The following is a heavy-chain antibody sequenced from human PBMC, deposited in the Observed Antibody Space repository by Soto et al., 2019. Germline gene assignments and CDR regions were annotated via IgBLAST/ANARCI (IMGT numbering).Heavy chain of an antibody. CDR3: ADGGEWSFNFGY. CDR1: RFTFSSYP. V-gene: IGHV3-23*01. D-gene: IGHD3-3*01. J-gene: IGHJ4*02. CDR2: ISPSGDNT. Sequence: GGSLRLSCAASRFTFSSYPMSWVRQAPGKGLEWVSAISPSGDNTYSPDSVKGRFTISRDNSKNTLYLQMNNLRAEDTAVYYCADGGEWSFNFGYWGQGTQVTVSS.